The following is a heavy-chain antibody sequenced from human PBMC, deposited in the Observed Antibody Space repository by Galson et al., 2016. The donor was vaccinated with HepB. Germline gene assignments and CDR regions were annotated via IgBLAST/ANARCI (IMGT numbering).Heavy chain of an antibody. CDR3: ARGLGSGSYFPPRFDP. V-gene: IGHV3-48*02. D-gene: IGHD3-10*01. Sequence: SLRLSCAASGITFSRYSMNWVRQAPGKGLEWVSYISSTGLNIHYADSVKGRFTMSRDSAKNSTYLQMNSLRDDDTAVYYCARGLGSGSYFPPRFDPWGQGTLVTVSS. CDR1: GITFSRYS. J-gene: IGHJ5*02. CDR2: ISSTGLNI.